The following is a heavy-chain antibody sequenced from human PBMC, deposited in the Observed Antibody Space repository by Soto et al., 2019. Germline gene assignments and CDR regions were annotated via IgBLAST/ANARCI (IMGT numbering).Heavy chain of an antibody. D-gene: IGHD5-12*01. Sequence: QVRLVQSGAEVKMPGASVRVSCKASGDTLTNYDINWVRQAAGQGLEWMARMNPKSGNTAYAQKFQGRVTMTRDTSIGTAYMELSSLRSEDTAVFYCAASTLRGFSGYARAMDVWGRGTTVTVSS. V-gene: IGHV1-8*01. J-gene: IGHJ6*03. CDR2: MNPKSGNT. CDR1: GDTLTNYD. CDR3: AASTLRGFSGYARAMDV.